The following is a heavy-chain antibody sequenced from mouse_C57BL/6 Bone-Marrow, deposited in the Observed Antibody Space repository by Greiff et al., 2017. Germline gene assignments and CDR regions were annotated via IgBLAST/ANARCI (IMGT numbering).Heavy chain of an antibody. CDR3: ARSVLYAMDD. J-gene: IGHJ4*01. Sequence: VQLKQSGGGLVKPGGSLKLSCAASGFTFSDYGMHWVRQAPETGLEWVAYISSGSSTIYYADTVKGRFTISRDNAKNALFLQMTSLRSEDTAMYYCARSVLYAMDDWGQGTSVTVSS. CDR1: GFTFSDYG. CDR2: ISSGSSTI. V-gene: IGHV5-17*01.